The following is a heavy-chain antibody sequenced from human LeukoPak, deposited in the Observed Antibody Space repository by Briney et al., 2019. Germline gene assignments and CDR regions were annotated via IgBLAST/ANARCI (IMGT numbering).Heavy chain of an antibody. D-gene: IGHD5-18*01. CDR1: GFTVSSNH. V-gene: IGHV3-53*01. J-gene: IGHJ6*02. CDR2: FYSGGDT. CDR3: ARNTAMVDYGMDV. Sequence: GGSLRLSCAVSGFTVSSNHMSWVRQAPGKGLEWVSVFYSGGDTYYADSVKGRFTISRDNSKNTVYLQMNSLRAEDTAVYYCARNTAMVDYGMDVWGQGTTVTVSS.